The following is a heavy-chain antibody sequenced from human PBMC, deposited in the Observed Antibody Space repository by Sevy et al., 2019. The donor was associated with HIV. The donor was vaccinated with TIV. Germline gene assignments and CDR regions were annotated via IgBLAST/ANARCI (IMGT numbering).Heavy chain of an antibody. J-gene: IGHJ4*02. V-gene: IGHV3-49*04. CDR1: EFTFGGYA. CDR2: LKSNAYGGNL. D-gene: IGHD1-1*01. Sequence: GGSLRLSCTTSEFTFGGYAMSWVRQAPGKGLEWVACLKSNAYGGNLDYAVSVKGRFTISRDDSKSIAHLQMNDLKTEDTAISYWTRWKGAQSIFDYWGQGAMVTVSS. CDR3: TRWKGAQSIFDY.